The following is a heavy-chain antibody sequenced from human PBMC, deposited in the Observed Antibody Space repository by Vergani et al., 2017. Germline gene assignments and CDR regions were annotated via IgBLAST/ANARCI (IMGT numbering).Heavy chain of an antibody. CDR3: AIXITPSYYDFWSGYGYMDV. CDR2: IYSGGST. CDR1: GFTVSSNY. D-gene: IGHD3-3*01. Sequence: EVQLVESGGGLIQPGGSLRLSCAASGFTVSSNYMSWVRQAPGKGLEWVSVIYSGGSTYYADSVKGRFTISRDNSKNTLYLQMNSLRAEDTAVYYCAIXITPSYYDFWSGYGYMDVWGKGTTVTVSS. V-gene: IGHV3-53*01. J-gene: IGHJ6*03.